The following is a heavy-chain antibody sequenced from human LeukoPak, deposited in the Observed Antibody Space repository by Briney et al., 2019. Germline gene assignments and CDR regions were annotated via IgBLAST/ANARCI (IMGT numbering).Heavy chain of an antibody. J-gene: IGHJ6*03. D-gene: IGHD6-13*01. V-gene: IGHV3-30*04. Sequence: GGSLRLSCAASGFTFSSYAMHWVRQAPGKGLEWVAVISYDGSNKYYADSVKGRFTISRDNSKNTLYLQMNSLRAEDTAVYYCAREFSSSWNPYYYYYYYMDVWGQGTLVTVSS. CDR2: ISYDGSNK. CDR3: AREFSSSWNPYYYYYYYMDV. CDR1: GFTFSSYA.